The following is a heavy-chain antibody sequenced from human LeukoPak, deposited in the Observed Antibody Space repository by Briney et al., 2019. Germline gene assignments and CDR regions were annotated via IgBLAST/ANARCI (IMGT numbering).Heavy chain of an antibody. Sequence: GGSLRLSCAASGLTFSDYYMSWIRQAPGKGLEWVSYISSSGSTIYYADSVKGRFTISRDNAKNSLYLQMNSLRAEDTAVYYCAPVGFWSGYYVPPYDYWGQGTLVTVSS. J-gene: IGHJ4*02. CDR1: GLTFSDYY. D-gene: IGHD3-3*01. CDR3: APVGFWSGYYVPPYDY. CDR2: ISSSGSTI. V-gene: IGHV3-11*04.